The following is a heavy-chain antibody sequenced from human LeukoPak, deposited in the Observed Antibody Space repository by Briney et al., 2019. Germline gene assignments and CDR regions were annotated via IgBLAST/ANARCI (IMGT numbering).Heavy chain of an antibody. CDR1: GFTFADYG. CDR2: INWNGGST. V-gene: IGHV3-20*04. CDR3: ARELVGPDKAMVSFDY. J-gene: IGHJ4*02. D-gene: IGHD5-18*01. Sequence: GGSLRLSCAASGFTFADYGMSWVRQAPGKGLEWVSGINWNGGSTGYADSVKGRFTISRDNAKNSLYLQMNSLRAEDTALYYCARELVGPDKAMVSFDYWGQGTLVTVSS.